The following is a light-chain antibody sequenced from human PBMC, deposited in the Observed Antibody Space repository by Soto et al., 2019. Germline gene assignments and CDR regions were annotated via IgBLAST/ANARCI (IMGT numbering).Light chain of an antibody. V-gene: IGKV3-20*01. CDR2: GAS. Sequence: EIVLTQAPGTLSSSPGERATLSCRAGQSVSSSYLAWYQQKPGQAPRLLIYGASSRATGIPDRFSGSGSGKDFTLTISRLEPEDFAVYYCQQYGSSQWTFGQGTKVDIK. J-gene: IGKJ1*01. CDR3: QQYGSSQWT. CDR1: QSVSSSY.